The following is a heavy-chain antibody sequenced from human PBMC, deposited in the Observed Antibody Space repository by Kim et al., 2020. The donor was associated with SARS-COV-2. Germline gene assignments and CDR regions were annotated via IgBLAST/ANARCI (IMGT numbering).Heavy chain of an antibody. J-gene: IGHJ4*02. CDR3: ASLYDYVWGSYRYLGVP. D-gene: IGHD3-16*02. V-gene: IGHV3-48*03. Sequence: VKGRFTTSRDNAKNSLYLQMNSLRAEDTAVYYCASLYDYVWGSYRYLGVPWGQGTLVTVSS.